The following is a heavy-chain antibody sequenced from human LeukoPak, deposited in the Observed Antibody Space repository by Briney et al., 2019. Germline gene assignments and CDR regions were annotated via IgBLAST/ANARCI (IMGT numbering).Heavy chain of an antibody. CDR1: GGSISSSSYY. Sequence: SETLSLTCTASGGSISSSSYYWGWIRQPPGKGLEWIGSIYYSGSTYYNPSPKSRVTISVDTSKNQFSLKLSSVTAADTAVYYCARDRGDSNNWYYYGMDVWGQGTTVTVSS. D-gene: IGHD6-13*01. J-gene: IGHJ6*02. CDR2: IYYSGST. CDR3: ARDRGDSNNWYYYGMDV. V-gene: IGHV4-39*07.